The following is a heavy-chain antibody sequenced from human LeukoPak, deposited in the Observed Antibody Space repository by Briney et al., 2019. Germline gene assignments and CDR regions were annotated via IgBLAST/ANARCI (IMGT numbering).Heavy chain of an antibody. V-gene: IGHV3-23*01. CDR1: GFTFSNNA. CDR2: ITGSGGNT. Sequence: PGGSLRLSCAASGFTFSNNAMSWVRQAPGKGLEWVSAITGSGGNTYYADSVKGRFTISRDNSKNTVSLQMNSLRAEDTAVYYCAKWGDYDVLTGYYVSDYWGQGTLVTVSS. CDR3: AKWGDYDVLTGYYVSDY. J-gene: IGHJ4*02. D-gene: IGHD3-9*01.